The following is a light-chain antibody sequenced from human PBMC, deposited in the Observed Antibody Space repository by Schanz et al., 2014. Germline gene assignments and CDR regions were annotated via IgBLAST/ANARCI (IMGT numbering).Light chain of an antibody. CDR1: ASDIGSYNY. J-gene: IGLJ3*02. V-gene: IGLV2-14*03. CDR2: DVD. CDR3: CSYAGSNTWV. Sequence: QSALTQPASVSGSPGQSITISCTGTASDIGSYNYVSWYQHHPARAPKLLIYDVDNRPSAVSTRFSGSKSGNTASLTISGLQADDEADFYCCSYAGSNTWVFGGGTKLTVL.